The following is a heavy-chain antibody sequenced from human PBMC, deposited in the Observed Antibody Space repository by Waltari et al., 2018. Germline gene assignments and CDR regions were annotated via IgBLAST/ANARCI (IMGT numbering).Heavy chain of an antibody. D-gene: IGHD5-12*01. CDR3: AKEGRWLQFPHFDY. CDR2: IRYDGSNK. Sequence: QVQLVESGGGVVQPGGSLRLSCAASGFTFSSYGMHWVRQAPGKGLEWVAFIRYDGSNKYYADSVKGRFTISRDNSKNTLYLQMNSLRAEDTAVYYCAKEGRWLQFPHFDYWGQGTLVTVSS. CDR1: GFTFSSYG. V-gene: IGHV3-30*02. J-gene: IGHJ4*02.